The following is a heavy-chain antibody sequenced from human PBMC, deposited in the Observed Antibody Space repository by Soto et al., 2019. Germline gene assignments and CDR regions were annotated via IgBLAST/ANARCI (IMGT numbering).Heavy chain of an antibody. CDR2: ISGSGGST. CDR3: ANLHSSGTQYRYFDY. CDR1: GFTFSSYA. V-gene: IGHV3-23*01. Sequence: EVQLLESGGGLVQPGGSLRLSCAASGFTFSSYAMSWVRQAPGKGLEWVSAISGSGGSTYYADSVKGRFTISRDNSKNTLYLQMNSLRAEDTAVYYCANLHSSGTQYRYFDYWGQGTLVTVSS. D-gene: IGHD3-10*01. J-gene: IGHJ4*02.